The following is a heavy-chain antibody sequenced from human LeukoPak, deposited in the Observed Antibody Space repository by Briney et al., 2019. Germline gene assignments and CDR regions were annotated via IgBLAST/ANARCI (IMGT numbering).Heavy chain of an antibody. D-gene: IGHD3-10*01. CDR1: GGTFSSYA. V-gene: IGHV1-18*01. J-gene: IGHJ5*02. CDR2: ISAYNGNT. Sequence: GASVKVSCKASGGTFSSYAISWVRQAPGQGLEWMGWISAYNGNTNYAQKLQGRVTMTTDTSTSTAYMELRSLRSDDTAVYYCARDQHMRDLHYYGSGSYPQGYWFDPWGQGTLVTVSS. CDR3: ARDQHMRDLHYYGSGSYPQGYWFDP.